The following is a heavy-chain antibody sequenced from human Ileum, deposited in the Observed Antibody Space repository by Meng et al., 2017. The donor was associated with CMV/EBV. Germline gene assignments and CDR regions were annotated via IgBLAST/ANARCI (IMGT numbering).Heavy chain of an antibody. Sequence: SGFTLSDHYMDWVRQAPGKGLEWVGRTRNKANSYTTEYAASVKGRFTISRDDSKNSLYLQMNSLKTEDTAVYYCARTRTTDPAFDYWGQGTLVTVSS. CDR3: ARTRTTDPAFDY. D-gene: IGHD2/OR15-2a*01. V-gene: IGHV3-72*01. CDR2: TRNKANSYTT. CDR1: GFTLSDHY. J-gene: IGHJ4*01.